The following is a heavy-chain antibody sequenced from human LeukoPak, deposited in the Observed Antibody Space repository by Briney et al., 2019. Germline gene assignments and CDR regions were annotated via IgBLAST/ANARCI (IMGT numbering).Heavy chain of an antibody. Sequence: SETLSPTCTVSGGAISSGDYYWTWIRQHPGEGLECIGFIYYSGNTYYNPSLKSRVTISVDTSKNQFSLKLSSVTAADTAVYFCARGVVMVPATPNWFDPWGQGTLVTVSS. CDR2: IYYSGNT. V-gene: IGHV4-31*03. D-gene: IGHD2-15*01. CDR1: GGAISSGDYY. CDR3: ARGVVMVPATPNWFDP. J-gene: IGHJ5*02.